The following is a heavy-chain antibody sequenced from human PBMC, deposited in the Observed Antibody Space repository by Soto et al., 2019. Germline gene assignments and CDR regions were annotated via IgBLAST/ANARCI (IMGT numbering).Heavy chain of an antibody. V-gene: IGHV5-51*01. Sequence: PGASLKISWKCSGYSFTSYWIGWVLQMPGKGLEWMGIIYPGDSDTRYSPSFQGQVTISADKSISTAYLQWSSLKASDTAMYYCARQAGYSSSSYYYGMEGWCQGTTVTVS. J-gene: IGHJ6*02. CDR2: IYPGDSDT. CDR1: GYSFTSYW. D-gene: IGHD6-6*01. CDR3: ARQAGYSSSSYYYGMEG.